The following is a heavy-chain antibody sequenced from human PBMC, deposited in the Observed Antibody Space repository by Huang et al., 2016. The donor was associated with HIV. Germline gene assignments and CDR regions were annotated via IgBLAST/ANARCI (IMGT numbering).Heavy chain of an antibody. CDR1: GGTFGSYG. D-gene: IGHD3-10*01. V-gene: IGHV1-69*13. CDR3: ARGVFDGVWSGDLLPHFYYMDV. J-gene: IGHJ6*03. CDR2: IDPIVRRT. Sequence: QVQLVQSGAEMKKPGSSVKVSCTAPGGTFGSYGISWVRQAPGQGLEWRGGIDPIVRRTDDAQKFQGRLTITADETTSTAYMELSSLRSQDSAIYFCARGVFDGVWSGDLLPHFYYMDVWGKGTTVTVSS.